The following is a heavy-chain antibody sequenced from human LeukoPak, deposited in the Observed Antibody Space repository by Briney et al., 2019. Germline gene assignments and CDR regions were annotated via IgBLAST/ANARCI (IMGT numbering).Heavy chain of an antibody. Sequence: GASVKVSCKASGFTFTSYDINWVRQATGQGHEWMGWMNPNSGNTGYAQQFQGRVTMTRNTSISTAYMELSSLRSEDTAVDYCARGYYDYDSSGHSDYWGRGTLVTVSS. J-gene: IGHJ4*02. D-gene: IGHD3-22*01. V-gene: IGHV1-8*01. CDR2: MNPNSGNT. CDR3: ARGYYDYDSSGHSDY. CDR1: GFTFTSYD.